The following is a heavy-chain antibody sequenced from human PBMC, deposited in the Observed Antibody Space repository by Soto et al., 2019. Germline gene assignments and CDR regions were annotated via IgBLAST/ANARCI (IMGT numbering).Heavy chain of an antibody. J-gene: IGHJ5*02. CDR2: IIPIFGTA. Sequence: QVQLVQSGAEVKKPGSSVKVSCKASGGTFSSYAISWVRQAPGQGLEWMGGIIPIFGTANYAQKFQGRVTITADESTSTAYMELSRLRSEDTAVYYCARPTRYYYDSSGQSAWFAPWGQGTLVTVSS. D-gene: IGHD3-22*01. CDR1: GGTFSSYA. V-gene: IGHV1-69*12. CDR3: ARPTRYYYDSSGQSAWFAP.